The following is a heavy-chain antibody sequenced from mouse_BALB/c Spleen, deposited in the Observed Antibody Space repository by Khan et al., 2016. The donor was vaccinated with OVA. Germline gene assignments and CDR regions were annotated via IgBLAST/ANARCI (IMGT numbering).Heavy chain of an antibody. CDR1: GYAFTDYL. CDR3: SRSGYGFGAY. Sequence: VELVESGAELVRPGTSVKVSCKASGYAFTDYLIEWLKQRPGQGLEWIGVINPGSGDINYNEKFKDKATLTADKSSSTAYMQLTSLTSDDSAVYCCSRSGYGFGAYWGPGTLVTVSA. CDR2: INPGSGDI. V-gene: IGHV1-54*01. J-gene: IGHJ3*01. D-gene: IGHD3-2*02.